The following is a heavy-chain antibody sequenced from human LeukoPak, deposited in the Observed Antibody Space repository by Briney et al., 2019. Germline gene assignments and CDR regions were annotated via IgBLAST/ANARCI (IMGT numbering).Heavy chain of an antibody. CDR1: GFTFSSYA. CDR3: AKAERITMIVVAFDAFDI. J-gene: IGHJ3*02. Sequence: PGGSLRLSCAASGFTFSSYAMSWVRQAPGKGLEWVSAISGSGGSTYYADSVKGRFTISRDNSKNTLYLQMNSLRAEDTAVYYCAKAERITMIVVAFDAFDIWGQGTMVTVSS. D-gene: IGHD3-22*01. CDR2: ISGSGGST. V-gene: IGHV3-23*01.